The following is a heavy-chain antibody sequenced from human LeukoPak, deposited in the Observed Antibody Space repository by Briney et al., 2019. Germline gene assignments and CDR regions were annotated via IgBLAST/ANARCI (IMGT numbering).Heavy chain of an antibody. D-gene: IGHD3-9*01. CDR2: ITNGGSTI. Sequence: TGGSLRLSCAASGFTLTSSAMHWVRQAPGKGLEWVSYITNGGSTIHHADSVKGRFTISRDNAKKTLYLQMNSLRAEDTAVYYCARSIGLTGGGVDVWGQGTTVTVSS. CDR1: GFTLTSSA. CDR3: ARSIGLTGGGVDV. V-gene: IGHV3-48*03. J-gene: IGHJ6*02.